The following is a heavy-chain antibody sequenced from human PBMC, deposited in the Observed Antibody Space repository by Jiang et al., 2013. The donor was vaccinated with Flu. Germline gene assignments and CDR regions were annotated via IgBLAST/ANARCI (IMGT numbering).Heavy chain of an antibody. V-gene: IGHV4-59*02. D-gene: IGHD1-26*01. CDR2: IPYSGSI. CDR1: GVSVSGYF. J-gene: IGHJ4*02. Sequence: LLKPSETLSLTCPASGVSVSGYFWSWIRQSPGKGLEWIGSIPYSGSINFNPSLKSRVTISFDTSKNQFSLKLSSATAADTAVYYCAGSSGTTYPSHFDYWGQGLLVTVSS. CDR3: AGSSGTTYPSHFDY.